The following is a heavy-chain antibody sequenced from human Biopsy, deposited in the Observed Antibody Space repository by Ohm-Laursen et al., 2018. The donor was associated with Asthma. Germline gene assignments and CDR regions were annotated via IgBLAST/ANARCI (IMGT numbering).Heavy chain of an antibody. CDR2: VNTGNGDT. D-gene: IGHD3-9*01. CDR3: ARTYYDFLTGQVKDVFGV. J-gene: IGHJ3*01. Sequence: SSVKVSCKASGYNFISFAIHWVRQAPGQRLEWMGWVNTGNGDTKYSQKFKGRVTITRDTSASTAYMELRSLRSEDTATYYCARTYYDFLTGQVKDVFGVWGQGTMVTVSS. V-gene: IGHV1-3*04. CDR1: GYNFISFA.